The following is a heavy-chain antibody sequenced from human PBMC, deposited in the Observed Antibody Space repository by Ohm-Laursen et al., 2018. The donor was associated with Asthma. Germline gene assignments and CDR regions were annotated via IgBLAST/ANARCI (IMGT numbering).Heavy chain of an antibody. Sequence: TLSRTCTVSGSSISSYYWSWIRPPPGKGLEWIGEINHSGSTNYNPSLKRRFTKSVDTPKNQFSLKLSSVTAADTAVYYCASRPRHVPQYYDILTRYYYGMDVWGQGTTVTVSS. CDR3: ASRPRHVPQYYDILTRYYYGMDV. CDR1: GSSISSYY. CDR2: INHSGST. D-gene: IGHD3-9*01. V-gene: IGHV4-34*01. J-gene: IGHJ6*02.